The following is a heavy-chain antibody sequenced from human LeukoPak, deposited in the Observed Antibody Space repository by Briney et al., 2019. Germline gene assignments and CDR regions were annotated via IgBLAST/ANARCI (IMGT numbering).Heavy chain of an antibody. J-gene: IGHJ5*02. D-gene: IGHD3-9*01. Sequence: GGSLRLSCAASGFTFSSYSMNWVRQAPGKGLEWVSSISSSSSYIYYADSVKGRFTISRDNAKNSLYLQMNSLRAEDTAVYYCARSPSLRYFDWSSAPANWFDPWGQGTLVTVSS. CDR2: ISSSSSYI. CDR1: GFTFSSYS. CDR3: ARSPSLRYFDWSSAPANWFDP. V-gene: IGHV3-21*01.